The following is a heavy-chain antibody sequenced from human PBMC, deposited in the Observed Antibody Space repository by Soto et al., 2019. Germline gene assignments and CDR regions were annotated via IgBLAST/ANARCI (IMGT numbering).Heavy chain of an antibody. V-gene: IGHV3-53*01. CDR1: GFTVSSNY. CDR2: IYSGGGT. CDR3: AREWPHLDC. J-gene: IGHJ4*02. Sequence: GGSLRLSCAASGFTVSSNYVSWVRQAPGKGLEWVSVIYSGGGTFYADSVKGRFTISRDNSKDMVYLQMNRMRAEDTAVYYCAREWPHLDCWGQGTLVTVSS.